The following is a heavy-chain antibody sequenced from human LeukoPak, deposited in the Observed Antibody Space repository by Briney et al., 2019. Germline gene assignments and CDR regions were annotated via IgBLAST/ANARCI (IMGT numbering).Heavy chain of an antibody. CDR3: ARAQFGGWYGLAFDS. J-gene: IGHJ4*02. CDR1: GFIFTNFF. D-gene: IGHD6-19*01. Sequence: GGSGRLSCAASGFIFTNFFMGWIRQAPGKGLEWVGNIKEDGSEKYYVDSVRGRFTISRDNAKNSLYLQMDSLRTEDTAVYYCARAQFGGWYGLAFDSWGQGILVTVSS. CDR2: IKEDGSEK. V-gene: IGHV3-7*04.